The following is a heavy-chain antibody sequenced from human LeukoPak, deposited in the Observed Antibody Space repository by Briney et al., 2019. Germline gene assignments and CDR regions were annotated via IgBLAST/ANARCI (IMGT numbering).Heavy chain of an antibody. J-gene: IGHJ4*02. CDR1: GFTFSSYG. D-gene: IGHD1-26*01. V-gene: IGHV3-30*02. CDR2: IRYDGSNK. Sequence: GGSLRLSCAASGFTFSSYGMHWVRQAPGKGLEWVAFIRYDGSNKYYADSVKGRFTISRDNSKNTLYLQMNSLRAEDTAVYYCAKVVGATGRTDFDYWGQGTLVTVSS. CDR3: AKVVGATGRTDFDY.